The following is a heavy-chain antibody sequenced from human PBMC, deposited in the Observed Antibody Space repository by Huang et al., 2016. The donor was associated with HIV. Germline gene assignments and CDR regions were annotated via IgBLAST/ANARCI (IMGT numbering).Heavy chain of an antibody. CDR1: GFTFGNFG. D-gene: IGHD3-22*01. J-gene: IGHJ4*02. V-gene: IGHV3-49*05. Sequence: EVQFVESGGGLVKPGRSLRLSCTASGFTFGNFGMSWFRQAPGNGLEWVGLIRSKDYSETTEYAASVKGRFTISRDDSKSIAYLQMNSLKPEDTAVYYCTRDSVYPNYYDGSGFYFDYWGQGTLVTVSS. CDR3: TRDSVYPNYYDGSGFYFDY. CDR2: IRSKDYSETT.